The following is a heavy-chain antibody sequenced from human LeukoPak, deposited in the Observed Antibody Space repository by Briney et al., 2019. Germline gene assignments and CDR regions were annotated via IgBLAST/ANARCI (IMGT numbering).Heavy chain of an antibody. Sequence: GGSLRLSCAASGFTFSSYAMSWVRQAPGKGLEWVSAISGSGGSTYYADSVKGRLTISRDNSKNTLYLQMNSLRAEDTAVYYCAKEYDIVVVPAVAFDYWGQGTLVTVSS. V-gene: IGHV3-23*01. D-gene: IGHD2-2*01. J-gene: IGHJ4*02. CDR2: ISGSGGST. CDR3: AKEYDIVVVPAVAFDY. CDR1: GFTFSSYA.